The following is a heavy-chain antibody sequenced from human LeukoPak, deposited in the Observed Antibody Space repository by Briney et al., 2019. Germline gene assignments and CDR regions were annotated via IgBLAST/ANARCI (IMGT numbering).Heavy chain of an antibody. D-gene: IGHD4-17*01. Sequence: ASVKVSFKAVGYTFTSYGISWVRQAPGQGLEWMGWISAYNGNTNYAQKLQGRVTMTTDTSTSTAHMELRSLRSDDTAVYYCASVLTMTTRGAFDIWGQGTMVTVSS. CDR1: GYTFTSYG. V-gene: IGHV1-18*01. CDR2: ISAYNGNT. J-gene: IGHJ3*02. CDR3: ASVLTMTTRGAFDI.